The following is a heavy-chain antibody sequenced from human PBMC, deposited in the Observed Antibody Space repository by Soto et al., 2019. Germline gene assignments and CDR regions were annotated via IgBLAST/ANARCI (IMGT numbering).Heavy chain of an antibody. V-gene: IGHV1-18*01. CDR3: ARVSGGSYNTYYFYYGMDV. J-gene: IGHJ6*02. CDR2: ISAYNGNT. Sequence: ASVKVSCKASGYTFTSYGISWVRQAPGQGLDWMGWISAYNGNTKYAQDLQGRVTMTTDTPTSTAYMELRSLRSDDTAVYYCARVSGGSYNTYYFYYGMDVWGQGTTVTVSS. CDR1: GYTFTSYG. D-gene: IGHD2-15*01.